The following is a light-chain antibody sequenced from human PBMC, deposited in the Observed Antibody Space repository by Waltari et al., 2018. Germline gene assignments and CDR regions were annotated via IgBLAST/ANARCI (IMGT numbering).Light chain of an antibody. CDR3: CSYIGRAL. CDR2: DVT. J-gene: IGLJ2*01. CDR1: SSDVGRFNY. V-gene: IGLV2-11*01. Sequence: QSALTQPRSVSGSPGQSVTISCTGTSSDVGRFNYVAWYQHNPGRPPRLLIYDVTKRPSGVPDRFSGSKSGNTASLTISGLQDEDEADFYCCSYIGRALFGGGTKLTVL.